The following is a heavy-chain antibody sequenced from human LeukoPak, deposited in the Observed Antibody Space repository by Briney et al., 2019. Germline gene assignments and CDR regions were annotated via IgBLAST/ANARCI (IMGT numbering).Heavy chain of an antibody. D-gene: IGHD3-10*01. Sequence: PGGSLRLSCAASGFTFSSYWMSWVRQAPGKGLEWVANIKQDGSEKYYVDSVKGRFTISRDNAKNSLYLQMDSLKTEDTAVYYCTGNYYGSGSYADFDYWGQGTPVTVSS. CDR2: IKQDGSEK. CDR1: GFTFSSYW. CDR3: TGNYYGSGSYADFDY. J-gene: IGHJ4*02. V-gene: IGHV3-7*03.